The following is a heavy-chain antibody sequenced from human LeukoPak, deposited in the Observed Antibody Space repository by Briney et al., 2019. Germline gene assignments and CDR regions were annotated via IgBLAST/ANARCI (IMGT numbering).Heavy chain of an antibody. CDR2: ISNDASST. J-gene: IGHJ4*02. CDR1: GFTFNNYW. V-gene: IGHV3-74*01. Sequence: GGSLRLSCAASGFTFNNYWMHWVHQAPGKGLEWVSRISNDASSTSYADSVKGRFTISRDNAKNTLYLQMNSLRAEDTAVYYCARDLASTSYWGQGTLVTVSS. CDR3: ARDLASTSY.